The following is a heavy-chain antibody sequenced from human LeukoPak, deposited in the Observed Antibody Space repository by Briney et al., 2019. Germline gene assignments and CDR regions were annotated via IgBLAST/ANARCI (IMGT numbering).Heavy chain of an antibody. CDR2: IYSGGST. CDR3: ARGRYSGSPNYYYYGMDV. D-gene: IGHD1-26*01. CDR1: GFSVSSNY. V-gene: IGHV3-53*04. Sequence: GGSLRLSCATSGFSVSSNYMSWVRQAPGKGLEWVSVIYSGGSTSYADSVKGRFTISRHNSKNTLYFQMNSLRAEDTGVYYCARGRYSGSPNYYYYGMDVWGQGTTVTVSS. J-gene: IGHJ6*02.